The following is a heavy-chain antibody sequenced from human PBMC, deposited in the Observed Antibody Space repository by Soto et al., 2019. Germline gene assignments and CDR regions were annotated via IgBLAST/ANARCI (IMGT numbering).Heavy chain of an antibody. CDR2: IYYSGST. CDR1: GGSISSSSYY. D-gene: IGHD3-3*01. J-gene: IGHJ6*02. CDR3: AGLRFLEWFYGMDV. Sequence: QLQLQESGPGLVKPSETLSLTCTVSGGSISSSSYYWGWIRQPPGKGLEWIGSIYYSGSTYYNPSLKSRVTISVDTSKNQFSLKLSSVTAADTAVYYCAGLRFLEWFYGMDVWGQGTTVTVSS. V-gene: IGHV4-39*01.